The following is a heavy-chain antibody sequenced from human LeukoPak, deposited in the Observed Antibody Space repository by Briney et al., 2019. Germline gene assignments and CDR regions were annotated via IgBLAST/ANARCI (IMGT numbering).Heavy chain of an antibody. V-gene: IGHV4-59*01. CDR3: ARDRGSARGYFDL. J-gene: IGHJ2*01. D-gene: IGHD2-15*01. CDR2: IYYSGST. Sequence: PSETLSLTCTVSGGSISSYYWSWIRQPPGNGLEWIGYIYYSGSTNYNPSLKSRVTISVDTSKNQFSLKLSSVTAADTAVYYCARDRGSARGYFDLWGRGTLVTVSS. CDR1: GGSISSYY.